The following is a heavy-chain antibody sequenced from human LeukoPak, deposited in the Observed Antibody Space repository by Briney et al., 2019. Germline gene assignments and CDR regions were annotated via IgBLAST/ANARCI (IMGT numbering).Heavy chain of an antibody. Sequence: PGGSLRLSCAASGFTFSSYGMHWVRQAPGKGLEWVAVISYDGSNKYYADSVKGRFTISRDNSKNTLYLQMNSLRAEDTAVYYCAKGPNPIGYWYFDLWGRGTLVTVSS. CDR3: AKGPNPIGYWYFDL. J-gene: IGHJ2*01. CDR1: GFTFSSYG. D-gene: IGHD1-14*01. V-gene: IGHV3-30*18. CDR2: ISYDGSNK.